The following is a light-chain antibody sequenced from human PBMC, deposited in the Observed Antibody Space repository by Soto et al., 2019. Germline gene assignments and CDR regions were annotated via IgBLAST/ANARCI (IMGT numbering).Light chain of an antibody. J-gene: IGKJ5*01. V-gene: IGKV3-15*01. Sequence: EIVMTQSPAPLSVSPGERVTLSCRASQSISSNLAWYQQKPGQAPSLLMYGTSTRATGIPARFSGSGSGTEFTLTISSLQSEDFAVYYCQQYNTWSSITFGQGTRLDSK. CDR1: QSISSN. CDR2: GTS. CDR3: QQYNTWSSIT.